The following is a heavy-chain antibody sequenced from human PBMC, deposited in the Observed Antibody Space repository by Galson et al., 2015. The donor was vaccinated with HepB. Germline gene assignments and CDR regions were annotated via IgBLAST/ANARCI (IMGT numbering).Heavy chain of an antibody. D-gene: IGHD3-22*01. J-gene: IGHJ6*02. Sequence: SVKVSCKASGGHFRSFAINWVRQAPGQGLEWMGRIIPVLGIANYAQNFQDRVTITADKSTSTAYMEVTSLRSEDTAVYYCASPYYYNSDGEPYYYYGMDVWGQGTAVTVSS. CDR2: IIPVLGIA. V-gene: IGHV1-69*04. CDR3: ASPYYYNSDGEPYYYYGMDV. CDR1: GGHFRSFA.